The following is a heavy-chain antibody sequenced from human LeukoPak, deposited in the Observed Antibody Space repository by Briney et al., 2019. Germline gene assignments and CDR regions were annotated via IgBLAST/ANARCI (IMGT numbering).Heavy chain of an antibody. Sequence: GGSLRLFCAASGFTFSSYSMNWVRQAPGKGLEWVSSISSSSSYIYYADSVKGRFTISRDNAKNSLYLQMNSLRAEDTAVYYCARDSGGTAMVTTAVDYWGQGTLVTVSS. CDR3: ARDSGGTAMVTTAVDY. CDR2: ISSSSSYI. J-gene: IGHJ4*02. CDR1: GFTFSSYS. D-gene: IGHD5-18*01. V-gene: IGHV3-21*01.